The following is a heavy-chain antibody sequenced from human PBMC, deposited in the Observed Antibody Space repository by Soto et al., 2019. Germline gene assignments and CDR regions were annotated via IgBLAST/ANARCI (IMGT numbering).Heavy chain of an antibody. Sequence: SETLSLTSAVSGSSISSGGYSWSWIRQPPGKGLESIGYIYHSGSTYYNPSLKSRVTISVDRSKNQFSLKLSSVTAADTAVYYCARGMTTVTTFDYWGQGTLVTVS. D-gene: IGHD4-17*01. CDR1: GSSISSGGYS. J-gene: IGHJ4*02. V-gene: IGHV4-30-2*01. CDR3: ARGMTTVTTFDY. CDR2: IYHSGST.